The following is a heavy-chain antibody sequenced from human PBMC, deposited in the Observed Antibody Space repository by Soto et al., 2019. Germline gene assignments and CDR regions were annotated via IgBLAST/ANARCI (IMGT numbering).Heavy chain of an antibody. V-gene: IGHV1-18*01. J-gene: IGHJ4*02. Sequence: QVQLVQSGAEVKKPGASVKVSCKASGYTFPSYGISWVRQAPGQGLEWMGRISAYNGNTKYAQKLQGRVTMTTDTSXSTAYMELRSLRSDDTAVYYCARDLGGSYYAPVDYWGQGTLVTVSS. CDR3: ARDLGGSYYAPVDY. CDR1: GYTFPSYG. CDR2: ISAYNGNT. D-gene: IGHD1-26*01.